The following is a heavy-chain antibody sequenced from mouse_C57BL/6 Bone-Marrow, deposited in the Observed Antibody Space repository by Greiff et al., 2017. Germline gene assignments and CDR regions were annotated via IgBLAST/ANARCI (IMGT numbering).Heavy chain of an antibody. CDR3: ARDYYGSRAWFAY. J-gene: IGHJ3*01. CDR2: ISSGSSTI. D-gene: IGHD1-1*01. V-gene: IGHV5-17*01. CDR1: GFTFSDYG. Sequence: EVKLMESGGGLVKPGGSLKLSCAASGFTFSDYGMHWVRQAPEKGLEWVAYISSGSSTIYHADTVKGRFTISRDNAENTLFLQMTSLRSEDTAMYYCARDYYGSRAWFAYWGQGTLVTVSA.